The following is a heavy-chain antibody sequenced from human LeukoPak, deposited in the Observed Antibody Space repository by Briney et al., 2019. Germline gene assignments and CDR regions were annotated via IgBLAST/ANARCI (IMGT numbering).Heavy chain of an antibody. J-gene: IGHJ4*02. CDR3: AREGANWGIFYFDY. D-gene: IGHD7-27*01. CDR1: GGSISSSSYY. CDR2: IYYSGST. Sequence: SSETLSLTCTVSGGSISSSSYYWGWIRQPPGKGLEWIGSIYYSGSTYYNPSLKSRVTISVDTSKNQFSLKLSSVTAADTAVYYCAREGANWGIFYFDYWGQGNLVTVSS. V-gene: IGHV4-39*02.